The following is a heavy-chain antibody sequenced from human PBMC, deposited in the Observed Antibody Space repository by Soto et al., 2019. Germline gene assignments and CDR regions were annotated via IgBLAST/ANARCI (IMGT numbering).Heavy chain of an antibody. Sequence: QVQLVQSAAEMKKPGASVKVSCKASGYSFTSYGFTWFRQAPGQGLVWLGWISAYNGDTHYAQRFQGRVNMTTDVSTNTAYMELRSLRSDDTAVYYCARASMITFGGYAVYWGQGNQVTAS. D-gene: IGHD3-16*01. V-gene: IGHV1-18*01. CDR3: ARASMITFGGYAVY. J-gene: IGHJ4*02. CDR1: GYSFTSYG. CDR2: ISAYNGDT.